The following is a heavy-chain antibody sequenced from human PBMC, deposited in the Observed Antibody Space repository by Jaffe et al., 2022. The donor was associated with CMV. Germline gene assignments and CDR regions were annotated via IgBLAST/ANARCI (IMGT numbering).Heavy chain of an antibody. D-gene: IGHD3-3*01. CDR1: GFTFGDYA. CDR2: IRSKAYGGTT. CDR3: TRDGKVDFWSGYVAPYGMDV. Sequence: EVQLVESGGGLVKPGRSLRLSCTASGFTFGDYAMSWFRQAPGKGLEWVGFIRSKAYGGTTEYAASVKGRFTISRDDSKSIAYLQMNSLKTEDTAVYYCTRDGKVDFWSGYVAPYGMDVWGQGTTVTVSS. J-gene: IGHJ6*02. V-gene: IGHV3-49*05.